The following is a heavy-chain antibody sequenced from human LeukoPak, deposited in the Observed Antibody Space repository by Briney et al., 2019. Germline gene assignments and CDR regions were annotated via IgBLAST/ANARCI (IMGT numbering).Heavy chain of an antibody. CDR3: ARFERAHYYYYGMDV. V-gene: IGHV1-8*01. Sequence: ASVKVSCKASGYTFTSYDINWVREATGQGLEWMGWMNPNSGNTGYAQKFQGRVTMTRNTSISTAYMELSSLRSEDTAVYYCARFERAHYYYYGMDVWGQGTTVTVSS. J-gene: IGHJ6*02. CDR2: MNPNSGNT. D-gene: IGHD3-9*01. CDR1: GYTFTSYD.